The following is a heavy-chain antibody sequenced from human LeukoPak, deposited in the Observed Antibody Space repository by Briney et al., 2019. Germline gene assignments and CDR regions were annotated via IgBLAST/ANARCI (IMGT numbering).Heavy chain of an antibody. CDR2: ISSSSSYI. Sequence: GGSLRLSCAASGFTFSIYAMSWVRQAPGKGLEWVSSISSSSSYIYYADSVKGRFTISRDNAKNSLYLQMNSLRAEDTAVYYCAREMAVDYWGQGTLVTVSS. D-gene: IGHD5-24*01. CDR1: GFTFSIYA. J-gene: IGHJ4*02. CDR3: AREMAVDY. V-gene: IGHV3-21*01.